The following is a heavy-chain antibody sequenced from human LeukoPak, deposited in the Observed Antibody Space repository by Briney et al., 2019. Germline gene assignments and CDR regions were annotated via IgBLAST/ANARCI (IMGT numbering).Heavy chain of an antibody. D-gene: IGHD5-18*01. V-gene: IGHV3-7*01. J-gene: IGHJ4*02. CDR2: IKQDGSEK. CDR1: GFTFSSYE. CDR3: ARDWSSGYSYGYPPYYFDY. Sequence: PGGSLRLSCAASGFTFSSYEMNWVRQAPGKGLEWVANIKQDGSEKYYVDSVKGRFTISRDNAKNSLYLQMNSLRAEDTAVYYCARDWSSGYSYGYPPYYFDYWGQGTLVTVSS.